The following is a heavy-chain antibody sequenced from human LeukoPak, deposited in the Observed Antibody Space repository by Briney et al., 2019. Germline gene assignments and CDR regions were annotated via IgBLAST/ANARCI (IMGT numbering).Heavy chain of an antibody. Sequence: GASVKVSCKTSGYTFIDYYIHWVKQAPGKGLEWMERIDPEDGETVYSEKFRGRITMTSDTSKDTVFMELSSLSSEDTAIYYCAADLLRLVDYWGQGTVVTVSS. V-gene: IGHV1-69-2*01. D-gene: IGHD2-8*02. CDR2: IDPEDGET. J-gene: IGHJ4*02. CDR3: AADLLRLVDY. CDR1: GYTFIDYY.